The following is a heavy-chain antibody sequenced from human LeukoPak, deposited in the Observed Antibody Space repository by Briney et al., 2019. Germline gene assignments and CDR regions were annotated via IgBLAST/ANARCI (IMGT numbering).Heavy chain of an antibody. Sequence: GGSLRLSCAASGFTLSTYWMSWVRQAPGKGLEWVANIKQDGSRKYYVDSVKGRFTISRDNAKNSLSLQVNSLRADDTAVYYCARPSIWLQKYMVDCWGQGTLVTVSS. CDR2: IKQDGSRK. D-gene: IGHD5-24*01. CDR3: ARPSIWLQKYMVDC. CDR1: GFTLSTYW. V-gene: IGHV3-7*01. J-gene: IGHJ4*02.